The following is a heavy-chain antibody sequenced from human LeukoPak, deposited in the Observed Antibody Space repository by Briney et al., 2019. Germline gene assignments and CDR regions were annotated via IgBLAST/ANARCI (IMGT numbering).Heavy chain of an antibody. V-gene: IGHV1-18*01. J-gene: IGHJ6*02. CDR1: GYTFTSYG. CDR2: ISAYNGNT. Sequence: ASVKVSCKASGYTFTSYGISWVRQAPGQGLEWMGWISAYNGNTNYAQKLQGRVTMTTDTSTSTAYMELRGLRSDDTAVYYCARPRITMVRGVIISYGMDVWGQGTTVTVSS. D-gene: IGHD3-10*01. CDR3: ARPRITMVRGVIISYGMDV.